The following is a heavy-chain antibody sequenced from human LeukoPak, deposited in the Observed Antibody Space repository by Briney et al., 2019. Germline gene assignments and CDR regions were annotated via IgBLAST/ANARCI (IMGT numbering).Heavy chain of an antibody. CDR2: FDPEDGET. V-gene: IGHV1-24*01. J-gene: IGHJ3*02. Sequence: GASVKVSCKVSGYTLTELSMHWVRQAPGKGLEWMGGFDPEDGETIYAQKFQGRVTMTEDTSTDTAYMELSSLRSEDTAVYYCATFKVCGSYYFAFDIWGQGTKVTVSS. CDR1: GYTLTELS. D-gene: IGHD1-26*01. CDR3: ATFKVCGSYYFAFDI.